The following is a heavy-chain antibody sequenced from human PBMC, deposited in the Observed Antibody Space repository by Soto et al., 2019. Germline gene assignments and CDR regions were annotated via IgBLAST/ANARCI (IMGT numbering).Heavy chain of an antibody. D-gene: IGHD5-18*01. V-gene: IGHV4-31*03. Sequence: SETLSLTCTVSGGSISSGGYYWSWIRQHPGKGLEWIGYIYYSGSTYYNPSLKSRVTISVDTSKNQFSLKLSSVTAAGTAVYYCARAHGYSYGSDWFDPWGQGTLVTVSS. CDR2: IYYSGST. CDR3: ARAHGYSYGSDWFDP. CDR1: GGSISSGGYY. J-gene: IGHJ5*02.